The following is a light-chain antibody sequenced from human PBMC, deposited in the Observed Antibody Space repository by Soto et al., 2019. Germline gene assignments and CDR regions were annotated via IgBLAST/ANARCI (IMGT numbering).Light chain of an antibody. CDR3: SSYTSISTLYV. CDR2: EVS. V-gene: IGLV2-14*01. J-gene: IGLJ1*01. CDR1: NSDVGGYNY. Sequence: QSALTQPASVSGSPGQSITISCPGTNSDVGGYNYVSWYQQHPGKAPELMIYEVSHRPSGVSNRFSGSKSDNTASLTISGLQAEDEADYYCSSYTSISTLYVFGTGTKLTVL.